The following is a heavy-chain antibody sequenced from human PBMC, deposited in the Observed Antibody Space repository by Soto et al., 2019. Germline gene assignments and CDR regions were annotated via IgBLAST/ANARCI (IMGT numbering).Heavy chain of an antibody. CDR1: GFTVSSNY. V-gene: IGHV3-66*01. CDR3: ARAPLYGGNSV. J-gene: IGHJ4*02. CDR2: IYSGGAT. D-gene: IGHD4-17*01. Sequence: GGSLRLSCAASGFTVSSNYMTWVRQAPGKGLEWVSVIYSGGATYYADSVKGRFTISGDNSKNTLYLQMNSLRAEDTAVYYCARAPLYGGNSVWGQGTVVTGSS.